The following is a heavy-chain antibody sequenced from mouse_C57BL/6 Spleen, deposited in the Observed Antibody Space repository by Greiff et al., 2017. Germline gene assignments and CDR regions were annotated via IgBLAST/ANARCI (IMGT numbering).Heavy chain of an antibody. V-gene: IGHV1-53*01. J-gene: IGHJ2*01. D-gene: IGHD1-1*01. CDR3: AREGVYGSSPYYFDY. CDR1: GYTFTSYW. CDR2: INPSNGGT. Sequence: VQLQQSGTELVKPGASVKLSCKASGYTFTSYWMHWVKQRPGQGLEWIGNINPSNGGTNYNEKFKSKATLTVDKSSSTAYMQLSSLTSEDSAVYYCAREGVYGSSPYYFDYWGQGTTLTVSS.